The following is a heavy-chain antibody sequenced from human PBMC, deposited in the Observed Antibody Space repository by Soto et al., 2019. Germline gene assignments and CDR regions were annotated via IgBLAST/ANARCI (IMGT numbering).Heavy chain of an antibody. V-gene: IGHV2-5*01. CDR2: IYWNGET. Sequence: QITLKESGPTLVKPTQTLTLTCNFSGFSLSTGGVGVAWVRQPPGKALEWLTLIYWNGETRTSPSLENRLTVTKDASKNQVALTMTNLDPVDTATYYCAPLPPFADYNLDYWGQGIRVTVSS. D-gene: IGHD1-20*01. CDR1: GFSLSTGGVG. CDR3: APLPPFADYNLDY. J-gene: IGHJ4*02.